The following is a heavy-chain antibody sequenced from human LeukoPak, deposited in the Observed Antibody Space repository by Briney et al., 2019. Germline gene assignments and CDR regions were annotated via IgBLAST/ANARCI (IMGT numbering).Heavy chain of an antibody. D-gene: IGHD6-19*01. Sequence: PGGSLRLSCAASGFTVSSNYMSWVRQAPGKGLEWVSVIYSGGSTFYADSVKGRFTISRDNSKNTLYLQMNSLRAEDTAVYYCARETRGAVGSYWGQGTLVTVSS. V-gene: IGHV3-66*01. CDR3: ARETRGAVGSY. CDR2: IYSGGST. CDR1: GFTVSSNY. J-gene: IGHJ4*02.